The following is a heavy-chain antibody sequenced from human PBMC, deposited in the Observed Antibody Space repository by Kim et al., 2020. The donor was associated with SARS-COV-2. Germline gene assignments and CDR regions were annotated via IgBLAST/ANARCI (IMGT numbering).Heavy chain of an antibody. CDR3: AKDPKYYDFWSGYLSDPYYYYYYGMDV. Sequence: GGSLRLSCVASGFTFSSYGMHWVRQAPGKGLEWVAVISYDGSNKYYADSVKGRFTISRDNSKNTLYLQMNSLRAEDTAVYYCAKDPKYYDFWSGYLSDPYYYYYYGMDVCGHGTTVTVSS. CDR2: ISYDGSNK. CDR1: GFTFSSYG. D-gene: IGHD3-3*01. J-gene: IGHJ6*02. V-gene: IGHV3-30*18.